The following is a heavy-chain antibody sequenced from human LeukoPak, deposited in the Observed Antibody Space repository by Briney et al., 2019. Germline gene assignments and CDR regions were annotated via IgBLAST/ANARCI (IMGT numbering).Heavy chain of an antibody. CDR2: INPNSGGT. D-gene: IGHD2-15*01. CDR3: ARGREVVVVVAATGYYYYYMDV. CDR1: GYTFTGYY. V-gene: IGHV1-2*02. Sequence: ASVKVSCRASGYTFTGYYMHWVRQAPGQGLEWMGWINPNSGGTNYAQKFQGRVTMTRDTSISTAYMELSRLRSDDTAVYYCARGREVVVVVAATGYYYYYMDVWGKGTTVTVPS. J-gene: IGHJ6*03.